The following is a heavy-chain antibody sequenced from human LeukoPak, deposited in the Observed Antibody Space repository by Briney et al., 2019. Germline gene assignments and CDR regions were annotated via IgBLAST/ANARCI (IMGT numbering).Heavy chain of an antibody. CDR2: INPSGGST. J-gene: IGHJ4*02. CDR1: GYTFTSYY. V-gene: IGHV1-46*01. CDR3: AREPAGYSYDY. D-gene: IGHD5-18*01. Sequence: ASVKVSCKASGYTFTSYYMHWVRQAPGQGLEWMGIINPSGGSTSYPQTFQGRDTMTRDTPTSTVYMELSSLRSEDTAVYYCAREPAGYSYDYWGQGTLVTVSS.